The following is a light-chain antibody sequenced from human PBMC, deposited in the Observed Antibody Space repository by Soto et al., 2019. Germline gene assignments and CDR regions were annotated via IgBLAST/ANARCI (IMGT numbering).Light chain of an antibody. Sequence: EIVMTQSPATLSVSPGERATLSCRASQSITSNLAWYQQKLGQAPRLLIYESSTRAAGIPARFSGSGSGTEFTLTISSLQSEDFAVYFCQQYNDWPRKFGQGTTVEIK. CDR1: QSITSN. CDR2: ESS. J-gene: IGKJ1*01. CDR3: QQYNDWPRK. V-gene: IGKV3-15*01.